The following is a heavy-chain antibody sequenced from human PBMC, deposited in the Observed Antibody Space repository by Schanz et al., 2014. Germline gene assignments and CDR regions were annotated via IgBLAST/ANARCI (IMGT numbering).Heavy chain of an antibody. Sequence: VVESGGGLVKPGGSLRLSCAASGFPFSNAYMAWLRQVPGKGLEWAGHIKNNADGGTAHYAAPVKGRFTISRDDSKSAVYLHMMGLRTEDTTYDYCSAHPASFYDSGSYSWFDPWGPGTLVTVSS. J-gene: IGHJ5*02. CDR1: GFPFSNAY. D-gene: IGHD3-10*01. CDR2: IKNNADGGTA. CDR3: SAHPASFYDSGSYSWFDP. V-gene: IGHV3-15*01.